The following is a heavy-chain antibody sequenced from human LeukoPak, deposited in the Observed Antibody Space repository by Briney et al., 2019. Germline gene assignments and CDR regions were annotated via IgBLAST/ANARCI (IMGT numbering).Heavy chain of an antibody. CDR1: GFTFSSYG. Sequence: GGSLRLSCAASGFTFSSYGMHWVRQAPGKGLGWGAVISYDGSNKYYADSVKGRFTISRDNSKNTLYLQMNSLRAEDTAVYYCANFPPSSIMVQGYGMDVWGQGTTVTVSS. D-gene: IGHD3-10*01. J-gene: IGHJ6*02. CDR2: ISYDGSNK. V-gene: IGHV3-30*18. CDR3: ANFPPSSIMVQGYGMDV.